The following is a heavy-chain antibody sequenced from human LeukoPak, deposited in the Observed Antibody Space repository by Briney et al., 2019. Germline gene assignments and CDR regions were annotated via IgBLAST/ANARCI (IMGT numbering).Heavy chain of an antibody. V-gene: IGHV3-21*01. D-gene: IGHD6-6*01. CDR1: GFTFSSYA. Sequence: GGSLRLSCAASGFTFSSYAMSWVRQAPGKGLEWVSSISSSSSYIYYADSVKGRFTISRDNAKNSLYLQMNSLRAEDTAVYYCARDSPPPMSNFDYWGQGTLVTVSS. CDR3: ARDSPPPMSNFDY. J-gene: IGHJ4*02. CDR2: ISSSSSYI.